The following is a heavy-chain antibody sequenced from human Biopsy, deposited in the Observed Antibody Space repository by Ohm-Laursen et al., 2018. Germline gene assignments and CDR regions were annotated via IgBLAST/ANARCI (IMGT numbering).Heavy chain of an antibody. Sequence: SDTLSLTCTVSRGSISSYYWSWIRQPPGKGLEWIGYMSNSGSTNYNPSLKTRVTISLDTPKNQFSLKLSSVTAADTAVYYCARDSGILNYGNFKYYHYYGMDVWGQGTKVTVSS. CDR1: RGSISSYY. D-gene: IGHD4-11*01. CDR2: MSNSGST. J-gene: IGHJ6*02. V-gene: IGHV4-59*01. CDR3: ARDSGILNYGNFKYYHYYGMDV.